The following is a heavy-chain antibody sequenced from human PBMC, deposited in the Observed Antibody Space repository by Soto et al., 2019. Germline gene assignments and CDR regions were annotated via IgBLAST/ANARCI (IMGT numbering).Heavy chain of an antibody. D-gene: IGHD1-26*01. V-gene: IGHV4-59*13. J-gene: IGHJ4*02. CDR1: GASISDYY. CDR2: IYTSGNT. Sequence: PSETLSLICNVSGASISDYYWSWIRQPPGKGLEWIGYIYTSGNTNYNPSLKRRVTISVDTSKNQFSLKLRSVTAADTAVYYCASHVGSGYSDYWGQGTLVTVSS. CDR3: ASHVGSGYSDY.